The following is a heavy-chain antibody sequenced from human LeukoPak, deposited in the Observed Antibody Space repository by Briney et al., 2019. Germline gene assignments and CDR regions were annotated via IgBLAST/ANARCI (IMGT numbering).Heavy chain of an antibody. CDR1: GGSFSGYY. D-gene: IGHD3-22*01. CDR3: ARISMIQVR. V-gene: IGHV4-34*01. CDR2: INHSGST. J-gene: IGHJ4*02. Sequence: SETRSLTCAVYGGSFSGYYWSWIRQPPGKGLEWIGEINHSGSTNYNPSLKGRVTISVDTSKNQFSLKLSSVTAADTAVYYCARISMIQVRWGQGTLVTVSS.